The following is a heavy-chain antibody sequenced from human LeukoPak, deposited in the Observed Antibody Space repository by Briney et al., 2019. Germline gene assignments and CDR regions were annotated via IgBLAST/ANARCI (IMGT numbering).Heavy chain of an antibody. CDR1: EFTFSSYG. J-gene: IGHJ4*02. CDR3: AKDPQGGATRGYYFDY. CDR2: ILFDGSIK. V-gene: IGHV3-30*18. Sequence: GGSLRLSCAASEFTFSSYGMHWVRQAPGKGLEWVAVILFDGSIKYYADSVKGRFTISRDNSKNTLYLQMNSLRTEDTAVYYCAKDPQGGATRGYYFDYWGQGTLVTVSS. D-gene: IGHD1-26*01.